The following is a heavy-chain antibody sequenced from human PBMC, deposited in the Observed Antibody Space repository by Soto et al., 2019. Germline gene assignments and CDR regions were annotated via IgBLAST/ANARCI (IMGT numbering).Heavy chain of an antibody. D-gene: IGHD3-16*01. Sequence: PSETLSLTCTVSGDSMATGGHYYNWIRQVPGKGLEWIGYVYYSGATHYTPSLRARATISRDTSKNQFSLRLISVTAADTALYYCARDKDLQPTVWGFWGQGIQVTVSS. J-gene: IGHJ4*02. CDR2: VYYSGAT. CDR3: ARDKDLQPTVWGF. CDR1: GDSMATGGHY. V-gene: IGHV4-31*03.